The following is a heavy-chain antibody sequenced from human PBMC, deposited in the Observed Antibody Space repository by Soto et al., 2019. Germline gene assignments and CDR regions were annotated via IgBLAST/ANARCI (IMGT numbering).Heavy chain of an antibody. V-gene: IGHV3-21*02. J-gene: IGHJ4*02. CDR1: GFHFSSFS. D-gene: IGHD3-10*01. CDR2: IGRVSTYI. Sequence: QLVESGGGLVKPGGSLRLSCVASGFHFSSFSLNWIRQAPGKGLEWVSSIGRVSTYIYYADSVSGRFTVSRDNAKNSFYLQMNGLSAEDSGIYYCARLTAGSGSYQIDLWGQGTLVTVSS. CDR3: ARLTAGSGSYQIDL.